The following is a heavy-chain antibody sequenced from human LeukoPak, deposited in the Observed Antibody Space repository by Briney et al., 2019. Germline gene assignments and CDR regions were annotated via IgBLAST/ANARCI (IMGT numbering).Heavy chain of an antibody. J-gene: IGHJ4*02. CDR3: ARDYGGILVAETFDY. V-gene: IGHV1-2*02. Sequence: ASVKVSCKASGYTFTGYYMHWMRQAPGQGLEWMGWINPNSGGTNYAQNFQDRVTMTRDTSISTAYMDLSRLRSDDTAVYYCARDYGGILVAETFDYWGQGTLVTVSS. CDR1: GYTFTGYY. D-gene: IGHD5-12*01. CDR2: INPNSGGT.